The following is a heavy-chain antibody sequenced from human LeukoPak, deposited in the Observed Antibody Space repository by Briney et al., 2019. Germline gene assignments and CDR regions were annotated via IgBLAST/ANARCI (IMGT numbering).Heavy chain of an antibody. V-gene: IGHV4-59*01. Sequence: SETLSLTCTVSGGSISNYFWSWIRQPPGKGLEWIGYIYYSGNTNYNPSLKSRVTISVDTSKNQFSLKLSSVTAADTAVYYCARVERIAAAGYYFDYWGQGTLVTVSS. CDR2: IYYSGNT. CDR1: GGSISNYF. J-gene: IGHJ4*02. D-gene: IGHD6-13*01. CDR3: ARVERIAAAGYYFDY.